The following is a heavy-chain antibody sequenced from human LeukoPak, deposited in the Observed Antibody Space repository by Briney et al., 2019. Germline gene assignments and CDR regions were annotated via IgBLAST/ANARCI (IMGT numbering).Heavy chain of an antibody. J-gene: IGHJ4*02. V-gene: IGHV1-18*01. CDR1: GYTFTSYG. Sequence: ASVKVSCKASGYTFTSYGISWVRQAPGQGLEWMGWISAYNGNTSYAQKLQGRVTMTTDTSTSTAYMELRSLRSDDTAVYYCARDHRLTTLRPFDYWGQGTLVTVSS. D-gene: IGHD3-10*01. CDR3: ARDHRLTTLRPFDY. CDR2: ISAYNGNT.